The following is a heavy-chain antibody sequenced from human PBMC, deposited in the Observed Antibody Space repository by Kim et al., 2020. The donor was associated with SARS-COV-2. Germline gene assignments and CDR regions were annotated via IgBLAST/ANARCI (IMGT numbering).Heavy chain of an antibody. CDR3: ARDGAAMVRGARRGRDV. CDR1: GGSFSGYY. Sequence: SETLSLTCAVYGGSFSGYYWSWIRQPPGKGLEWIGEINHSGSTNYNPSLKSRVTISVDTSKNQFSLKLSSVTAADTAVYYCARDGAAMVRGARRGRDVWG. CDR2: INHSGST. J-gene: IGHJ6*01. D-gene: IGHD3-10*01. V-gene: IGHV4-34*01.